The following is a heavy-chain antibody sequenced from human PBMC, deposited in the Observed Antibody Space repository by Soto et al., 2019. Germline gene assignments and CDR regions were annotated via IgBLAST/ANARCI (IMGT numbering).Heavy chain of an antibody. CDR1: GGSISSGGYY. CDR3: ARILTGTVHDF. J-gene: IGHJ4*02. Sequence: SEMLSLTCTVSGGSISSGGYYWSWIRQHPGKGLEWIGYIFYSGSTYYNPSLKSRVTISVDTSKNQFSLKLSSVTAADTAVYFCARILTGTVHDFWGQGTLVTVSS. CDR2: IFYSGST. D-gene: IGHD1-20*01. V-gene: IGHV4-31*03.